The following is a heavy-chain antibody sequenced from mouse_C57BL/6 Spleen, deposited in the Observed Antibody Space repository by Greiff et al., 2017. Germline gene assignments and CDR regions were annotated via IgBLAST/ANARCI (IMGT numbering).Heavy chain of an antibody. J-gene: IGHJ2*01. CDR2: INPNNGGT. Sequence: EVQLQQSGPELVKPGASVKISCKASGYTFTDYYMNWVKQSHGKSLEWIGDINPNNGGTSYNQKFKGKATLTVDKSSSTAYMQLRSLTSEDSAVYYCAAYDYDDDYWGQGTTLTVSS. CDR3: AAYDYDDDY. CDR1: GYTFTDYY. V-gene: IGHV1-26*01. D-gene: IGHD2-4*01.